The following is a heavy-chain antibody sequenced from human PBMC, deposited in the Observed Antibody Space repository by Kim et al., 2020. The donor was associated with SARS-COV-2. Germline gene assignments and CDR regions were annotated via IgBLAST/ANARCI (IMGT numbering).Heavy chain of an antibody. D-gene: IGHD5-12*01. CDR2: IRSKANSYAT. V-gene: IGHV3-73*01. J-gene: IGHJ4*02. CDR3: TSVYREWLRDY. Sequence: GESLKISCAASGFTFSGSAMHWVRQASGKGLEWVGRIRSKANSYATGYAASVKGRFTIYRDDSKNTAYLQMNSLKTEDTAVYYCTSVYREWLRDYWGQGTLVTVSS. CDR1: GFTFSGSA.